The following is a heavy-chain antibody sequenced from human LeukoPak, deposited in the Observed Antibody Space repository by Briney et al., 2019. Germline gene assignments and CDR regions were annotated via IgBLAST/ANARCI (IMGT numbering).Heavy chain of an antibody. CDR3: ARGVRPSSTFGDWYFDL. CDR2: INPNSGGT. CDR1: GYTVTGYY. J-gene: IGHJ2*01. V-gene: IGHV1-2*02. D-gene: IGHD6-13*01. Sequence: ASVTVSFKASGYTVTGYYMHWVRQAPGQGLEWMGWINPNSGGTNYAQKFQGRVTMTRDTSISTAYMELSRLRSDDTAVYYCARGVRPSSTFGDWYFDLWGRGTLVSVSS.